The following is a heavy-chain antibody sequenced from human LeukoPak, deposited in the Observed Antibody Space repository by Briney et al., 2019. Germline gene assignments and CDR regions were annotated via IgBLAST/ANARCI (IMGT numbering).Heavy chain of an antibody. D-gene: IGHD2-2*01. Sequence: PSETLSLTCTVSGGSISSYYWCWIRQPAGKGLEWIGRIYTSGSTNYNPSLKSRVTMSVDTSKNQFSLKLSSVTAADTAVYYCARDAGYCSSTSCYPYWGQGTLVTVSS. V-gene: IGHV4-4*07. CDR2: IYTSGST. J-gene: IGHJ4*02. CDR1: GGSISSYY. CDR3: ARDAGYCSSTSCYPY.